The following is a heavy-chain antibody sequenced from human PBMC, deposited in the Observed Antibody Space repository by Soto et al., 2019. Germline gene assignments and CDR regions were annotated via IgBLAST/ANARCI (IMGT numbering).Heavy chain of an antibody. J-gene: IGHJ4*02. CDR3: AKAHNSGWFGEITDYFDY. CDR1: GFTFSSYA. D-gene: IGHD6-19*01. Sequence: GGSLRLSCAASGFTFSSYAMSWVRQAPGKGLEWVSAISGSGGSTYYADSVKGRFTISRDNSKNTLYLQMNSLRAEDTAVYYCAKAHNSGWFGEITDYFDYWGQGTLVTVSS. V-gene: IGHV3-23*01. CDR2: ISGSGGST.